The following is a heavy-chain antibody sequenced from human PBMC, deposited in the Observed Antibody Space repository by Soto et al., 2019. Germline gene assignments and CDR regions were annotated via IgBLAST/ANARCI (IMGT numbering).Heavy chain of an antibody. CDR1: GGSISSGGYS. CDR2: IYPTGTT. Sequence: SETLSLTCTVSGGSISSGGYSWSWIRQSPEKGLEWIGCIYPTGTTYYHPSLKSRVTISVDTSRNQFSLNLTSVTAADTAVYYCARGTPGPSHRWVLWGQGTTVTVYS. V-gene: IGHV4-30-2*06. J-gene: IGHJ6*02. CDR3: ARGTPGPSHRWVL. D-gene: IGHD3-10*01.